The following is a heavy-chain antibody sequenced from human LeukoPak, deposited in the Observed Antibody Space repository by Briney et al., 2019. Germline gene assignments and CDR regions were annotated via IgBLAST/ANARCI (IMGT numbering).Heavy chain of an antibody. Sequence: PGGSLRLSCAASGFTFDDYAMHWVRQAPGKGLEWVSGISWNSGSIGYADSVKGRFTISRDNAKNSLYLQMNSLRAEDTALYYCAKDMRSSWYSAFDIWGQGTMVTVSS. V-gene: IGHV3-9*01. J-gene: IGHJ3*02. CDR3: AKDMRSSWYSAFDI. CDR2: ISWNSGSI. CDR1: GFTFDDYA. D-gene: IGHD6-13*01.